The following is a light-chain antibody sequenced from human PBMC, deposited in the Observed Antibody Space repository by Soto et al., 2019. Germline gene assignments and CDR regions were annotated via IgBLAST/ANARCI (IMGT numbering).Light chain of an antibody. J-gene: IGLJ1*01. CDR1: SSNIGSNT. CDR2: SNN. CDR3: AAWDDSLNGYV. V-gene: IGLV1-44*01. Sequence: QSALTQPPSASWTPGQRVTISCSGSSSNIGSNTVNWYQQLPGTAPKLLIYSNNQRPSGVPDRFSGSKSGTSASLAISGLQSGDEADYYCAAWDDSLNGYVFGTGTKVTVL.